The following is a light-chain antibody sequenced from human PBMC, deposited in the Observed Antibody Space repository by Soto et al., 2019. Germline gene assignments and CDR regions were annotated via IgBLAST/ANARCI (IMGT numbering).Light chain of an antibody. CDR3: QQYGSSPLT. CDR1: QSVSSSF. V-gene: IGKV3-20*01. CDR2: GAS. J-gene: IGKJ4*01. Sequence: EIVLTQSPGTLSLSPGERATLSCRASQSVSSSFLAWYQQKPGQAPRLLIYGASSRATGIPDRFSGSGSGTDFTLTISRLEPEDGAVYYWQQYGSSPLTFGGGTKGEIK.